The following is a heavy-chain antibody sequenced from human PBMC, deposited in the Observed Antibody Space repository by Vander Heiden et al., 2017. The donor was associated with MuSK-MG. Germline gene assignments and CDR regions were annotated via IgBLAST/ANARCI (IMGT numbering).Heavy chain of an antibody. CDR1: GYTFTSYG. V-gene: IGHV1-18*01. J-gene: IGHJ6*01. CDR2: ISAYNGNT. Sequence: QVQLVQSGAEVKKPGASVKVSCKASGYTFTSYGISWVRQAPGQGLEWMGWISAYNGNTNYAQKLQGRVTMTTDTSTSTAYMELRSLRSDDTAVYYCARRGVLLWFGELLGEDYYGMDVWGKGPRSPSPQ. CDR3: ARRGVLLWFGELLGEDYYGMDV. D-gene: IGHD3-10*01.